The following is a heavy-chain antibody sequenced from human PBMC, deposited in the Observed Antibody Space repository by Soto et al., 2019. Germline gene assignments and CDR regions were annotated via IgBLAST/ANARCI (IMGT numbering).Heavy chain of an antibody. V-gene: IGHV1-69*13. J-gene: IGHJ4*02. CDR2: IIPIFGTA. CDR1: GGTFSSYA. CDR3: ARDTYCGGDCYSHY. D-gene: IGHD2-21*02. Sequence: SVKVSCKASGGTFSSYAISWVRQAPGQGLEWMGGIIPIFGTANYAQKFQGRVTITADESTSTAYMELSSLRSEDTAVYYCARDTYCGGDCYSHYWGQGTLVTVSS.